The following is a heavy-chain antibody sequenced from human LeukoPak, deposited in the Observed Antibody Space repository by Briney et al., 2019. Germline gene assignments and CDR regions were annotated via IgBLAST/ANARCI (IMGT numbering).Heavy chain of an antibody. CDR3: AKAPIVVVVAATGGYFDY. V-gene: IGHV3-23*01. CDR1: GFTFSSYA. J-gene: IGHJ4*02. CDR2: IGGSGGST. Sequence: GGSLRLSCATSGFTFSSYAMSWVRQAPGKGLEWVSVIGGSGGSTYYADSVTGRFTISRDNSKNTLYLQMNSLRAEDTAVYYCAKAPIVVVVAATGGYFDYWGQGTLVTVSS. D-gene: IGHD2-15*01.